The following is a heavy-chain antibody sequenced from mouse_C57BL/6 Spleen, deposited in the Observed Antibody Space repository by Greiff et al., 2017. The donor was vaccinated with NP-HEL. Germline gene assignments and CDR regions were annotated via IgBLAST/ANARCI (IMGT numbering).Heavy chain of an antibody. Sequence: EVHLVESGGGLVQPKGSLKLSCAASGFSFNTYAMNWVRQAPGKGLEWVARIRSKSNNYATYYADSVKDRFTISRDDSESMLYLQMNNLKTEDTAMYYCVRHDYYGSSRGYFDVWGTGTTVTVSS. CDR3: VRHDYYGSSRGYFDV. D-gene: IGHD1-1*01. V-gene: IGHV10-1*01. CDR1: GFSFNTYA. J-gene: IGHJ1*03. CDR2: IRSKSNNYAT.